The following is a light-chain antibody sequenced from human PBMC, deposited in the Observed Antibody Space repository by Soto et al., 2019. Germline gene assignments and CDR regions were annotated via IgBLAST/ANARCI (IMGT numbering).Light chain of an antibody. V-gene: IGKV3-15*01. J-gene: IGKJ4*01. CDR3: QQYNNRPPLT. CDR2: GAS. Sequence: EIVMTQSPATLSVSPGERVTLSCRASQSVSSRLAWYHQKPGQSPRLLIYGASTRATGIPARFSGSGSGTEFTLTISSLQSEDFAVYYCQQYNNRPPLTFGGGTKVDIK. CDR1: QSVSSR.